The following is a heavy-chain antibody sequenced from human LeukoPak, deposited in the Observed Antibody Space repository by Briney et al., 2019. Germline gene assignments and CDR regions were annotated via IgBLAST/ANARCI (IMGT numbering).Heavy chain of an antibody. V-gene: IGHV3-21*01. D-gene: IGHD1-26*01. CDR2: ISSSSSYI. CDR3: ARVSPQRGSYPFDY. Sequence: PGGSLRLSCATSGFSFSDYYMSWVRQAPGKGLEWVSSISSSSSYIYYADSVKGRFTISRDNAKNSLYLQMNSLIAEDTAVYYCARVSPQRGSYPFDYWGQGTLVTVSS. CDR1: GFSFSDYY. J-gene: IGHJ4*02.